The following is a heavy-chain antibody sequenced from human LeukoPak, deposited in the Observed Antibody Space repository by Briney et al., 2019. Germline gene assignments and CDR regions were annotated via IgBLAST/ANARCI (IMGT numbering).Heavy chain of an antibody. Sequence: SETLSLTCAVSGACISSEDYYWSWVRQPPGKGLEWIGYIYYSGSTYYDPSLKSRATISLDTSKNQFSLKLSSVTAADTAVYYCARVGSTWSYFFDYWGQGTLVTVSS. CDR2: IYYSGST. V-gene: IGHV4-30-4*01. D-gene: IGHD3-9*01. CDR1: GACISSEDYY. CDR3: ARVGSTWSYFFDY. J-gene: IGHJ4*02.